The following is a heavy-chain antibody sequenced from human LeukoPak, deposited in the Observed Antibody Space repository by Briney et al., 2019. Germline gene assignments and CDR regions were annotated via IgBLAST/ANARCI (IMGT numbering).Heavy chain of an antibody. CDR3: AKDRYRRRFRDMITFGGVIVADY. J-gene: IGHJ4*02. V-gene: IGHV3-23*01. CDR2: ISGSGGST. Sequence: GGPLRLSCAASGFTFSSYAMSWVRQAPGKGLEWVSAISGSGGSTYYADSVKGLFTISRDNSKNTLYLQMNSLRAEDTAVYYCAKDRYRRRFRDMITFGGVIVADYWGQGTLVTVSS. CDR1: GFTFSSYA. D-gene: IGHD3-16*02.